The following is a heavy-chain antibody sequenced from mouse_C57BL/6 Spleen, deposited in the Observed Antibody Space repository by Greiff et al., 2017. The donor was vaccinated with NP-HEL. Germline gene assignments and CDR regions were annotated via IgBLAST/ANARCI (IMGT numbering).Heavy chain of an antibody. Sequence: EVQLQQSGAELVKPGASVKLSCTASGFNFKDYYMHWVKQRPEQGLEWIGRIDPEDGETNYAPKFQGKATITADTSSNTAYLQLSSLTSEDTAVDYCANYYYGSPAWFAYWGQGTLVTVSA. V-gene: IGHV14-2*01. D-gene: IGHD1-1*01. CDR1: GFNFKDYY. J-gene: IGHJ3*01. CDR2: IDPEDGET. CDR3: ANYYYGSPAWFAY.